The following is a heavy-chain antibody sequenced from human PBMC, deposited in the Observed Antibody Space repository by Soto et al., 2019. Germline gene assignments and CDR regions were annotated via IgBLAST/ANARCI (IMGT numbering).Heavy chain of an antibody. V-gene: IGHV1-18*01. CDR3: ARDHVPGIVVLNWFDP. CDR1: GYTFTSYG. D-gene: IGHD2-15*01. CDR2: ISAYNGNT. J-gene: IGHJ5*02. Sequence: QVQLVQSGAEVKKPGASVKVSCTASGYTFTSYGISWVRQAPGQGLEWMGWISAYNGNTNYAQKLQGRVTMTTDTSTSTAYMELRSLRSDDTAVYYCARDHVPGIVVLNWFDPWGQGTLVTVSS.